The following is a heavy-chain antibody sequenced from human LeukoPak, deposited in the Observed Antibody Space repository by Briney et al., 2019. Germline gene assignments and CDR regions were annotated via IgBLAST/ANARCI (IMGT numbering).Heavy chain of an antibody. J-gene: IGHJ6*02. Sequence: PSETLSLTCTVSGGSISSYSWNWIRQPPGKGLEWIGYIFYSGSTNFNPSLKSRVTISVDTSKNQFSLKLSSATAADTAVYYCARSRPLVVAAATYNYYYGMDVWGQGTTVTVSS. CDR2: IFYSGST. D-gene: IGHD2-2*01. V-gene: IGHV4-59*01. CDR1: GGSISSYS. CDR3: ARSRPLVVAAATYNYYYGMDV.